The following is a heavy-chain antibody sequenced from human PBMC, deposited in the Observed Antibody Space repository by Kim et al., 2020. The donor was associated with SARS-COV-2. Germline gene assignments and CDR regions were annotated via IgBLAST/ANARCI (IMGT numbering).Heavy chain of an antibody. CDR3: ARGRERAAAGTGWFDP. CDR2: IYYSGST. Sequence: SETLSLTCTVSGGSISSGGYYWSWIRQHPGKGLEWIGYIYYSGSTYYNPSLKSRVTISVDTSKNQFSLKLSSVTAADTAVYYCARGRERAAAGTGWFDPWGQGTLVTVSS. V-gene: IGHV4-31*03. J-gene: IGHJ5*02. D-gene: IGHD6-13*01. CDR1: GGSISSGGYY.